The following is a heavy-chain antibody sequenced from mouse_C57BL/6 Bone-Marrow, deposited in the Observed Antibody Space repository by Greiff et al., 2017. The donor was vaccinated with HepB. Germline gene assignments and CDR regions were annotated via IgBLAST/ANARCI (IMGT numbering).Heavy chain of an antibody. V-gene: IGHV1-66*01. CDR3: ARGGTTVVADY. CDR2: IYPGSGNT. Sequence: QVQLQQSGPELVKPGASVKISCKASGYSFTSYYIHWVKQRPGQGLEWIGWIYPGSGNTKYNEKFKGKATLTADTSSSTAYMQLSSLTSEDSAVYYCARGGTTVVADYWGQGTTLTVSS. CDR1: GYSFTSYY. J-gene: IGHJ2*01. D-gene: IGHD1-1*01.